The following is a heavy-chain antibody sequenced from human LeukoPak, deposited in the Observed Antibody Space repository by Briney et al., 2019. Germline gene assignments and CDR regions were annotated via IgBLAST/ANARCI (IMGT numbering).Heavy chain of an antibody. D-gene: IGHD3-9*01. J-gene: IGHJ4*02. CDR2: ITGSGDTT. CDR1: GFIFRNYA. Sequence: PGASLRLSCAASGFIFRNYAMSWVRQAPGKGLEWVSGITGSGDTTYYADSVKGRFTISRDNSKNTQYVEMNTLRAEDTAVYYCAKWGDYDILTGYYASDFGGQGALVTVSS. V-gene: IGHV3-23*01. CDR3: AKWGDYDILTGYYASDF.